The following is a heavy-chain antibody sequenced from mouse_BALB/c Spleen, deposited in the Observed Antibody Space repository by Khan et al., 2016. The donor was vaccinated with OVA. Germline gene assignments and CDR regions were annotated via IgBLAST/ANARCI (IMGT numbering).Heavy chain of an antibody. Sequence: QMQLEESGAELAKPGASVKMSCKASGYTFTSYWMHWVKQRPGQGLEWIGYINPSTGYTEYNQKFKDKATLTADKSSSTAYMQLSSLTSEDSAVYYCASALRPRFDYWGQGTTLTVSS. D-gene: IGHD1-2*01. CDR1: GYTFTSYW. V-gene: IGHV1-7*01. CDR3: ASALRPRFDY. J-gene: IGHJ2*01. CDR2: INPSTGYT.